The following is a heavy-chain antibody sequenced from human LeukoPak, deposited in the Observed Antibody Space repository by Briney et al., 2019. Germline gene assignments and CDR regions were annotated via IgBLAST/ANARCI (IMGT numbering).Heavy chain of an antibody. J-gene: IGHJ6*03. CDR2: ISSSSSYI. Sequence: GGSLRLSCAASGFTFSSYSMNWVRQAPGKGLGWVSSISSSSSYIYYADSVKGRFTISRDNAKNSLYLQMNSLRAEDTAVYYCAREHGVLSGYCSGGSCLPYYYYYMDVWGKGTTVTVSS. CDR1: GFTFSSYS. V-gene: IGHV3-21*01. D-gene: IGHD2-15*01. CDR3: AREHGVLSGYCSGGSCLPYYYYYMDV.